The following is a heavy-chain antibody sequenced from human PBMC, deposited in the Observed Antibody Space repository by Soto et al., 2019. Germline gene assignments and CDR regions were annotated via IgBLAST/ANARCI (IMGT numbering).Heavy chain of an antibody. CDR3: GSVRPSGYVLS. Sequence: SETLSLTCTVSGGALSSYYCTFIRHSPGKGLEWIGYVYFSGNTNYNPSLKSRVTISIDTSKNQFSLRLASVTAADTAFYYCGSVRPSGYVLSWGQGTLVTVSS. CDR2: VYFSGNT. CDR1: GGALSSYY. J-gene: IGHJ5*02. D-gene: IGHD6-25*01. V-gene: IGHV4-59*01.